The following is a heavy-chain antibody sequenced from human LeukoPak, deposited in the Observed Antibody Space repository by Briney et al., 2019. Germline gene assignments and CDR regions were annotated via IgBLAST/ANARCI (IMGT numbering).Heavy chain of an antibody. CDR3: ARDKIVGPTTLDY. J-gene: IGHJ4*02. Sequence: GGSLRLSCAASGFTFSGYWMSWVRQTPEKGLEWVANIKQDGYEKYYVDSVKGRFTISRDNAKNSLYLQMNSLRADDTAIYYCARDKIVGPTTLDYWGQGTLVTVSS. CDR1: GFTFSGYW. CDR2: IKQDGYEK. D-gene: IGHD1-26*01. V-gene: IGHV3-7*01.